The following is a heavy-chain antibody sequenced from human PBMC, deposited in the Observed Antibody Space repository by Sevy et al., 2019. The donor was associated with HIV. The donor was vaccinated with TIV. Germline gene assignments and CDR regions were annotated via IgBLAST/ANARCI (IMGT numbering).Heavy chain of an antibody. D-gene: IGHD3-3*01. CDR2: ISGSGGSK. CDR3: AKSYDFWSGYYFDY. Sequence: GGSLRLSCAASGFTFSSYAMSWVRQAPGKGLEWVSAISGSGGSKYYADSVKGRFTIAKDNSKNTRYLQMNSLRAEDTAVYYCAKSYDFWSGYYFDYWGQGTLVTVSS. J-gene: IGHJ4*02. CDR1: GFTFSSYA. V-gene: IGHV3-23*01.